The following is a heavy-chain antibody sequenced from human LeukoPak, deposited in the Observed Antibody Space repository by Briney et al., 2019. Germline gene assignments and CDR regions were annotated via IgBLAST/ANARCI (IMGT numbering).Heavy chain of an antibody. D-gene: IGHD3/OR15-3a*01. CDR3: ARDSGFSGTQRGEY. J-gene: IGHJ4*02. CDR1: GFTFSSHG. Sequence: AGGSLRLSCAASGFTFSSHGMNWVRQAPGKGLQWVAVISYDGSNKYYADSVKGRFTISRDNSKNTLYLQMNSLRAEDTAVYYCARDSGFSGTQRGEYWGQGSLVTVSS. CDR2: ISYDGSNK. V-gene: IGHV3-30*03.